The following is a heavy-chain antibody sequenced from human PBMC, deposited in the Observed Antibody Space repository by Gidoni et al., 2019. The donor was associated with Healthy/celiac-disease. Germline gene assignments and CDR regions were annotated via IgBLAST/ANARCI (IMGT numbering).Heavy chain of an antibody. Sequence: EVQLVESGGGLVQPGRSLRLSCAASGFTFDDYAMHWVRQAPGKGLEWVSGISWNSGSIGYADSVKGRFTISRDNAKNSLYLQMNSLRAEDTALYYCAKAASYIVATTYYFDYWGQGTLVTVSS. J-gene: IGHJ4*02. V-gene: IGHV3-9*01. D-gene: IGHD5-12*01. CDR2: ISWNSGSI. CDR1: GFTFDDYA. CDR3: AKAASYIVATTYYFDY.